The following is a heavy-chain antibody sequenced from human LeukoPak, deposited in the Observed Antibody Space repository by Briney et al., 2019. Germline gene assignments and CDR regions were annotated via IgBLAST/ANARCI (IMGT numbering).Heavy chain of an antibody. D-gene: IGHD1-26*01. V-gene: IGHV1-18*01. Sequence: ASVKVSCKASGYTFTSYGISWVRQAPGQGLEWIGWISVYNGNTNYAQKLQGRVTMTTDTFTSTAYMELRSLRSDDTAVYYCARSNSGYVDYWGQGTLVTVSS. J-gene: IGHJ4*02. CDR3: ARSNSGYVDY. CDR1: GYTFTSYG. CDR2: ISVYNGNT.